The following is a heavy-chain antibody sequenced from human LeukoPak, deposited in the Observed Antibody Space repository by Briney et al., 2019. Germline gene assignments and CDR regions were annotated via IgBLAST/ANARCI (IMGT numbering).Heavy chain of an antibody. CDR2: INRDGRER. Sequence: VQPGGSLRLSCAASGFTFSNYWMTWVRQAPGKGLEWVANINRDGRERYYVDSVKGRFTISRDDAKSSLYLQMNSLRAEDTAVYYCARRNAMDVWGQGTTVIVFS. J-gene: IGHJ6*02. CDR3: ARRNAMDV. CDR1: GFTFSNYW. V-gene: IGHV3-7*03.